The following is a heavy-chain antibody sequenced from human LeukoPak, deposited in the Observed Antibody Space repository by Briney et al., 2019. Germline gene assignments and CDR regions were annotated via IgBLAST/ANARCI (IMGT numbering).Heavy chain of an antibody. J-gene: IGHJ5*02. V-gene: IGHV4-30-2*03. Sequence: SETLSLTCTVSGGSISSGGHSWSWIRQPPGKGLEWIGYIYHSGSGSTYYNPSLKGRVTISVDTSKNQFSLKLNSVTAADTAVYYCARHYGPWGQGTLVTVSS. CDR3: ARHYGP. D-gene: IGHD3-10*01. CDR2: IYHSGSGST. CDR1: GGSISSGGHS.